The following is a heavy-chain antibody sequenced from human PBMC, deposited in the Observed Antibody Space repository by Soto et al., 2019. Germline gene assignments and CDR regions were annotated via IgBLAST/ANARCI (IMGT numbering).Heavy chain of an antibody. D-gene: IGHD3-3*01. Sequence: QVQLEQSGAEVKKPGSSVTVPCKTSGDTFNIYAIRWVRQAPGQGLEWMGGIIPVFGTPSYAQKFRDRVTITADESTSTAHMELRSLTSEDTAVYYCARGPYSDFWKGFAHFDYWGQETLVTVSS. CDR2: IIPVFGTP. CDR3: ARGPYSDFWKGFAHFDY. V-gene: IGHV1-69*01. CDR1: GDTFNIYA. J-gene: IGHJ4*02.